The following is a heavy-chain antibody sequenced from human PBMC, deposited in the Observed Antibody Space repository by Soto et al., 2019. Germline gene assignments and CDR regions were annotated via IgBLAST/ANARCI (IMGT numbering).Heavy chain of an antibody. D-gene: IGHD5-18*01. J-gene: IGHJ4*02. CDR1: GGSISSGGYY. Sequence: SETLSLTCTVSGGSISSGGYYWSWIRQHPGKGLEWIGYIYYSGSTYYNPSLKSRVTISVDTSKNQFSLKLSSVTAADTAVYYCAREGYSYGFDYWGQGTLVTVSS. CDR2: IYYSGST. V-gene: IGHV4-31*03. CDR3: AREGYSYGFDY.